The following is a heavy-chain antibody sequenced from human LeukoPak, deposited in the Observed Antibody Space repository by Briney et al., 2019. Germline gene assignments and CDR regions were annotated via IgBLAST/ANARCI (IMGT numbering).Heavy chain of an antibody. CDR1: GFTFSNYW. D-gene: IGHD3-10*01. V-gene: IGHV3-74*01. CDR2: ISPDGSST. J-gene: IGHJ4*02. CDR3: IRSRSGSYGYFDY. Sequence: LTGGSLRLSCAASGFTFSNYWMHWVRQAPGKGLVWVSRISPDGSSTSYGDSVKGRFTISRDNAKNTVYLQMNSLRAEDTAVYYCIRSRSGSYGYFDYWGQGTLVTVSS.